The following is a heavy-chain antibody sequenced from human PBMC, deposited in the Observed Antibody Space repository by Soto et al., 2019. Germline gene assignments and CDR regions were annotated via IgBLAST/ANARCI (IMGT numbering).Heavy chain of an antibody. CDR3: ARVREQQLADIDY. CDR1: GGSISSYY. J-gene: IGHJ4*02. D-gene: IGHD6-13*01. Sequence: QVQLQESGPGLVKPSETLSLTCTVSGGSISSYYWSWIRQPPGKGLEWIGYIYYSGSTNYNPSLKSRVTISVDTSKNQFSLKLSSVTAADTAVYYCARVREQQLADIDYWGQGTLVTVSS. CDR2: IYYSGST. V-gene: IGHV4-59*01.